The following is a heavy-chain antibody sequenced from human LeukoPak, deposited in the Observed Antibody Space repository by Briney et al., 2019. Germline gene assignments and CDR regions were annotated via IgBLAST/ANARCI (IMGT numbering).Heavy chain of an antibody. CDR1: GGSFSGYY. CDR3: ARRSSAITMVRGVYIPRRVSAFDI. Sequence: SPSETLSLTCAVYGGSFSGYYWSWIRQPPGKGLEWIGEINHSGSTNYNPSLKSRVTISVDTSKNLFSLKLSSVTAADTAVYYCARRSSAITMVRGVYIPRRVSAFDIWGQGTMVTVSS. CDR2: INHSGST. D-gene: IGHD3-10*01. J-gene: IGHJ3*02. V-gene: IGHV4-34*01.